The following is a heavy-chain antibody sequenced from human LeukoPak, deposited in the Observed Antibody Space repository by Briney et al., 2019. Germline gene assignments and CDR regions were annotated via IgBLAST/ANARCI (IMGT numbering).Heavy chain of an antibody. D-gene: IGHD6-13*01. V-gene: IGHV3-21*01. CDR2: ISSSSSYI. CDR1: GFTFSSYS. CDR3: ARGSSSPGWWFDP. J-gene: IGHJ5*02. Sequence: GGSLRLSCAASGFTFSSYSMNWVRQAPGKGLEWVSSISSSSSYIYYADSVKGRFTISRDNAKNSLYLQMNSLRAEDTAVYYCARGSSSPGWWFDPWGQGTLVTVSS.